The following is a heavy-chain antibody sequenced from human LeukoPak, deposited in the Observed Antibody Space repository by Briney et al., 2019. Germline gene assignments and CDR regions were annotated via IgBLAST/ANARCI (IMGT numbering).Heavy chain of an antibody. CDR3: ARDGYSGYDLAKPCYYFDY. J-gene: IGHJ4*02. Sequence: PGGPLRLSCAASGFTFSSYSMNWVRQAPGKGLEWVSSISSSSSYIYYADSVKGRFTISRDNAKNSLYLQMNSLRAEDTAVYYCARDGYSGYDLAKPCYYFDYWGQGTLVTVSS. V-gene: IGHV3-21*01. D-gene: IGHD5-12*01. CDR2: ISSSSSYI. CDR1: GFTFSSYS.